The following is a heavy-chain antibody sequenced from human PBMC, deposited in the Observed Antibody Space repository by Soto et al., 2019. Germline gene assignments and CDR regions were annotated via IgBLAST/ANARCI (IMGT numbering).Heavy chain of an antibody. D-gene: IGHD2-2*02. Sequence: EVQLLESGGGLVQPGGSLRLSCAASGFTFSSYAMSWVRQAPGKGLEWVSAISGSGGSTYYADSVKGRFTISRDNSKNTMYLQMNSLRAEDTAVYYCAKTDIVVVPAAIRGWPFFDYWGQGTLVTVSS. CDR3: AKTDIVVVPAAIRGWPFFDY. V-gene: IGHV3-23*01. J-gene: IGHJ4*02. CDR2: ISGSGGST. CDR1: GFTFSSYA.